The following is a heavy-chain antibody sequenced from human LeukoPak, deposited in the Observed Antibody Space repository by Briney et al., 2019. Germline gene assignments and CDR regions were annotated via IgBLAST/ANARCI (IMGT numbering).Heavy chain of an antibody. CDR1: GNSISSGYY. J-gene: IGHJ4*02. V-gene: IGHV4-38-2*01. D-gene: IGHD2-2*01. Sequence: SETLSLTCAVTGNSISSGYYWGWIRQPPGKGLEWIGSIYHSGSTYYNPSLKSRVTISVDTSKNQFSLKLSSVTAADTAVYYCARKLGYCSSTSCPRFGTYFDYWGQGTLVTVSS. CDR2: IYHSGST. CDR3: ARKLGYCSSTSCPRFGTYFDY.